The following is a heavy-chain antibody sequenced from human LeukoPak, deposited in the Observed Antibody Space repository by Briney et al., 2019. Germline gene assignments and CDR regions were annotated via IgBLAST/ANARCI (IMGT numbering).Heavy chain of an antibody. D-gene: IGHD2-21*01. Sequence: GGSLRLSCAASGFTFSSYAMSWVRQAPGKGLEWVSAISGSGGSTYYADSVKGRFTISRDNPKNTLYLQMNSLRAEDTAVYYCAKGAYCGGDCFNTFDYWGQGTLVTVSS. CDR1: GFTFSSYA. V-gene: IGHV3-23*01. CDR2: ISGSGGST. CDR3: AKGAYCGGDCFNTFDY. J-gene: IGHJ4*02.